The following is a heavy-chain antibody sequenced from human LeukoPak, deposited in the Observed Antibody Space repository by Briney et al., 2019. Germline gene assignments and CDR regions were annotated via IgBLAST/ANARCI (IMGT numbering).Heavy chain of an antibody. Sequence: GGSLRLSCAASGFTFSSYAMHWVRQAPGKGLEWVSTVTGSGGSTFCADSVKGRFTISRDNSKNTLYLQMNSLRVEDTALYYCAKRRGPTYGDFDYWGQGTLVTVSS. D-gene: IGHD4-17*01. CDR1: GFTFSSYA. J-gene: IGHJ4*02. CDR3: AKRRGPTYGDFDY. CDR2: VTGSGGST. V-gene: IGHV3-23*01.